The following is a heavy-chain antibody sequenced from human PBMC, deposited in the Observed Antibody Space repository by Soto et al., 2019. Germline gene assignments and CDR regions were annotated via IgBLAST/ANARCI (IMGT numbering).Heavy chain of an antibody. J-gene: IGHJ4*02. V-gene: IGHV3-15*01. CDR3: TTHVLQVSDWIMFFDY. CDR1: GFNFNNAW. CDR2: IKTNADGATT. Sequence: EVQLVQSGGGLGRPGGSLRLSCAASGFNFNNAWMSWVRQAPGKGLEWVGRIKTNADGATTDYAAPVKGRFTISRDDSEKTLYLQMSSLRTDDTAVYFCTTHVLQVSDWIMFFDYWGQGVLVTVSS. D-gene: IGHD2-2*03.